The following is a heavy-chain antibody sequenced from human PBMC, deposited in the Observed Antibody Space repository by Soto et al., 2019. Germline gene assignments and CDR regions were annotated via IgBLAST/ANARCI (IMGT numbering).Heavy chain of an antibody. Sequence: SETVSLTCSVSGASIRSGGYYWSWLRQSPGKGLEWIGHIYYTGSTFYSPSLKSRLTISLDTSKNQFSLDLRSVTAADTAMYYCARIEMASIKWGRGTLVTVSS. CDR1: GASIRSGGYY. CDR2: IYYTGST. V-gene: IGHV4-31*03. CDR3: ARIEMASIK. J-gene: IGHJ4*02.